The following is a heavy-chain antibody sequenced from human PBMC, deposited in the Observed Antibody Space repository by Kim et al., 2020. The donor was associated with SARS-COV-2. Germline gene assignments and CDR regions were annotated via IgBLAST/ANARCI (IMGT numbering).Heavy chain of an antibody. CDR1: GGSISSSSYY. CDR2: IYYSGST. V-gene: IGHV4-39*01. D-gene: IGHD6-19*01. J-gene: IGHJ5*02. CDR3: ATIGCGAYSSGWYRCNWFDP. Sequence: SETLSLTCTVSGGSISSSSYYWGWIRQPPGKGLEWIGSIYYSGSTYYNPSLKSRVTISVDTSKNQFSLKLSSVTAADTAVYYCATIGCGAYSSGWYRCNWFDPWGQGTLVTVSS.